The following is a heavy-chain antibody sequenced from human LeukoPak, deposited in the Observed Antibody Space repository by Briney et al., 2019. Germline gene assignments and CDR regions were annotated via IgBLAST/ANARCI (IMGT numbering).Heavy chain of an antibody. J-gene: IGHJ5*02. D-gene: IGHD4-23*01. CDR3: ARARIGNDWFDP. V-gene: IGHV1-18*01. Sequence: ASVKVSCKASGYTFTSYGISWVRQAPGQGLEWMGWISVYNGNTNYAQKLQGRVTMTTDTSTSTAYMELRSLRSDDTAVYYCARARIGNDWFDPWGQGTLVTVSS. CDR2: ISVYNGNT. CDR1: GYTFTSYG.